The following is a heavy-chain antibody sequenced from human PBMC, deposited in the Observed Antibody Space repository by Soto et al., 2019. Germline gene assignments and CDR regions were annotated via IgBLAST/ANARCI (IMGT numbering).Heavy chain of an antibody. D-gene: IGHD3-16*01. CDR3: ARLGGYYSYYMDV. V-gene: IGHV4-39*01. CDR1: GVSISSNSYY. CDR2: IYYSGST. Sequence: SETLSLTCTVSGVSISSNSYYWGWIRQPPGKGLEYIGTIYYSGSTYYNPSLKSRVTISVDTSKNQFSLKLSSVTAADTAVYYCARLGGYYSYYMDVWGKGTTVTVSS. J-gene: IGHJ6*03.